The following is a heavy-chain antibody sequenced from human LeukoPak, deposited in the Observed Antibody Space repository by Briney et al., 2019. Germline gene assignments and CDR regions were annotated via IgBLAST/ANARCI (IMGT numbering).Heavy chain of an antibody. CDR3: ARDIGGKVAGTDFDY. J-gene: IGHJ4*02. CDR2: ISSSSSYI. CDR1: GFSFSVYW. D-gene: IGHD6-19*01. Sequence: GGSLRLSCAASGFSFSVYWMHWVRQAPGKGLEWVSSISSSSSYIYYADSVKSRFTISRDNAKNSLYLQMNSLRAEDTAVYYCARDIGGKVAGTDFDYWGQGTLVTVSS. V-gene: IGHV3-21*01.